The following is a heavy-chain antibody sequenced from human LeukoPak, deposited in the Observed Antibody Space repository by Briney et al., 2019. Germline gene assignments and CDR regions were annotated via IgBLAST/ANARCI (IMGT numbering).Heavy chain of an antibody. V-gene: IGHV1-18*01. CDR2: ISAYNGNT. Sequence: ASVKVSCKASGYTFTSYGISWVRQAPGQGLEWMGWISAYNGNTNYAQKLQGRVTMTTDTSTSTAYMELRSLRSDDTAVYYCARGGMYYYDSSGSNFDYWGQGTLVTVSS. CDR3: ARGGMYYYDSSGSNFDY. J-gene: IGHJ4*02. D-gene: IGHD3-22*01. CDR1: GYTFTSYG.